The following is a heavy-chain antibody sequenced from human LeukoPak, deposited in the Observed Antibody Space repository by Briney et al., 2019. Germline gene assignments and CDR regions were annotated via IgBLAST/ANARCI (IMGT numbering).Heavy chain of an antibody. Sequence: SETLSLTCTVSGGSISSYYWSWIRQPPGKGLEWIGYIYYSGSTNYNPSLKSRLTISVDTSKNQFSLKLSSLTAADTAVYYCARLLGPNYDVLPDYYNPYYFDYWGQGTLVTVSS. CDR3: ARLLGPNYDVLPDYYNPYYFDY. CDR2: IYYSGST. CDR1: GGSISSYY. V-gene: IGHV4-59*01. J-gene: IGHJ4*02. D-gene: IGHD3-9*01.